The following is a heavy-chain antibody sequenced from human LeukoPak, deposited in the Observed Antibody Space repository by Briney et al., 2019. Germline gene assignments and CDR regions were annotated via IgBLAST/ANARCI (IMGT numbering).Heavy chain of an antibody. CDR3: AKGLGFLPQFDY. J-gene: IGHJ4*02. CDR2: ISNSGGTT. D-gene: IGHD6-19*01. Sequence: GGSLRLSCAASGFTFTSEAMTGVRQAPGKGLEWVSSISNSGGTTYYADSVKGRFTISSDNSKDPVYLQMNSLRAEDTALYYCAKGLGFLPQFDYGGQGTLLAVSS. CDR1: GFTFTSEA. V-gene: IGHV3-23*01.